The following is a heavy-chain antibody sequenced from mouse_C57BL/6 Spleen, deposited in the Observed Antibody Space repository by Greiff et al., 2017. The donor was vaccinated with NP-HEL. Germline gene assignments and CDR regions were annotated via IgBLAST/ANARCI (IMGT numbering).Heavy chain of an antibody. V-gene: IGHV1-81*01. CDR3: ARTGSSYKYYFDY. D-gene: IGHD1-1*01. CDR1: GYTFTSYG. CDR2: IYPRSGNT. J-gene: IGHJ2*01. Sequence: QVHVKQSGAELARPGASVKLSCKASGYTFTSYGISWVKQRTGQGLEWIGEIYPRSGNTYYNEKFKGKATLTADKSSSTAYMELRSLTSEDSAVYFCARTGSSYKYYFDYWGQGTTLTVSS.